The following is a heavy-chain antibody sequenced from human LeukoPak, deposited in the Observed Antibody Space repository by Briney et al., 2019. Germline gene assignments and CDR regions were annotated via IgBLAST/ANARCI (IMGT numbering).Heavy chain of an antibody. CDR1: GHTFTSYG. J-gene: IGHJ3*02. CDR2: ISGYNGNT. CDR3: ARDSLQIYYDSSGYHLDAFDN. V-gene: IGHV1-18*01. D-gene: IGHD3-22*01. Sequence: ASVKVSCKPSGHTFTSYGISWVRQAPGQGLEWMGWISGYNGNTKYAQKLQDRVTMTTDTSTSTAYMELRSLRSDDTAVYYCARDSLQIYYDSSGYHLDAFDNWGQGTMVTVSS.